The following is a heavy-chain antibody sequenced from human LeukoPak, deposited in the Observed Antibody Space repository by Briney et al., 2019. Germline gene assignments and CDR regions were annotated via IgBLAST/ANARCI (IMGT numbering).Heavy chain of an antibody. CDR3: ARGFGELSEGYGMDV. D-gene: IGHD3-10*01. CDR2: ISSSSSYI. Sequence: GRSLRLSCAASGFTFSSYSMNWVRQAPGKGLEWVPCISSSSSYIYYAESVKGRFTISRDNAKNSLYLQMNSLRAEDAAVYYCARGFGELSEGYGMDVWGQGTTVTVSS. CDR1: GFTFSSYS. J-gene: IGHJ6*02. V-gene: IGHV3-21*01.